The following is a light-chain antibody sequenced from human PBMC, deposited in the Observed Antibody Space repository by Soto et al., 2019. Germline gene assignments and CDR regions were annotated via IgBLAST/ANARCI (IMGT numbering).Light chain of an antibody. CDR1: SSDVGGYNY. V-gene: IGLV2-14*01. J-gene: IGLJ1*01. CDR2: DVT. Sequence: QSALTQPASVSGSPGQSITISCTGASSDVGGYNYVSWYQQHPGKAPKLMIYDVTNRPSGVSNRFSGSKSGNTASLTSSGLQAGDEAEYYCSSYTGSSTLYVFGTGTKLTVL. CDR3: SSYTGSSTLYV.